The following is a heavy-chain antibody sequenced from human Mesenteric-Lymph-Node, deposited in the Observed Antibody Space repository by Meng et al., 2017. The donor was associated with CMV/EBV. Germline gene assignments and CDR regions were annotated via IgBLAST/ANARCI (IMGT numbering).Heavy chain of an antibody. CDR2: INPKTGGR. Sequence: QVQLVQSGAEVKKPGAPVRVSCKASGYTFNDDYINWVRQAPGQGFEWMGRINPKTGGRSYAQNLQGMVTMTRDTSINTAYMEVNRLNSDDTAMYYCARDRDTDWYSPFDYWGPGTLITVSS. J-gene: IGHJ4*02. D-gene: IGHD3-9*01. CDR3: ARDRDTDWYSPFDY. CDR1: GYTFNDDY. V-gene: IGHV1-2*06.